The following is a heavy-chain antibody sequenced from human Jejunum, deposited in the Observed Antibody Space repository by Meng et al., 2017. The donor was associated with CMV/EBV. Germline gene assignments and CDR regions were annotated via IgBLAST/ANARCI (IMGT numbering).Heavy chain of an antibody. CDR1: GASTSPHS. Sequence: LPCVVSGASTSPHSWSWIRLSPGRGLEWIGYIYFTATTSYTPSLKSRVAISIDTSKNQFSLKMTSVTAADTAVYYCARGGSWFDPWGQGTLVTVSS. CDR2: IYFTATT. J-gene: IGHJ5*02. CDR3: ARGGSWFDP. V-gene: IGHV4-59*11.